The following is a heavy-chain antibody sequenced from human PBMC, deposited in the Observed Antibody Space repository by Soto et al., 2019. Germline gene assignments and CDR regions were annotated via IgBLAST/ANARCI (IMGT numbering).Heavy chain of an antibody. D-gene: IGHD3-22*01. CDR1: GFTFGSYG. CDR2: IWYDGSNK. CDR3: ARVEYYYDSSGSVDAFDI. Sequence: PGGSLRLSCAASGFTFGSYGMHWVRQAPGKGLEWVAVIWYDGSNKYYADSVKGRFTISRDNSKNTLYLQMNSLRAEDTAVYYCARVEYYYDSSGSVDAFDIWGQGTMVTVSS. V-gene: IGHV3-33*01. J-gene: IGHJ3*02.